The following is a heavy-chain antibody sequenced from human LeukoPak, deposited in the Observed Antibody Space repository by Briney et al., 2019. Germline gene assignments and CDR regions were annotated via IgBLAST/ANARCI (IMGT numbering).Heavy chain of an antibody. CDR1: GFTFSRFS. Sequence: GGSVTLSCAASGFTFSRFSMNWVRQAPAKGLAGVSSITPTSSYIYYADSVRGRFTISRDNAKNSLFLQMNSLSAEDTAVYYCVRLRRNSASGGFYYYYDYWGQGILVTVSS. J-gene: IGHJ4*02. CDR3: VRLRRNSASGGFYYYYDY. D-gene: IGHD3-22*01. V-gene: IGHV3-21*01. CDR2: ITPTSSYI.